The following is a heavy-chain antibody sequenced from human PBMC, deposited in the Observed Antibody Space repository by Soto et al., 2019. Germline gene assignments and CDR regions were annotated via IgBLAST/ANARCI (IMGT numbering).Heavy chain of an antibody. J-gene: IGHJ4*02. Sequence: QLQLQESGPGLVKPSETLSLTCAVSGGSLSSSDSYWGWIRQPPGKGLEWIGSINDSGNTYYTTSLRSRVTISADTSKNQFSLKVNSVTATDTAVYYGARIGHGTTGTTLWGQGTLVVVSS. CDR2: INDSGNT. V-gene: IGHV4-39*01. CDR3: ARIGHGTTGTTL. CDR1: GGSLSSSDSY. D-gene: IGHD1-1*01.